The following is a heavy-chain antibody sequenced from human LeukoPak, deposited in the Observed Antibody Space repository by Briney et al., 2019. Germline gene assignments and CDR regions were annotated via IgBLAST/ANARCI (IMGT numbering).Heavy chain of an antibody. J-gene: IGHJ4*02. Sequence: GGSLRLSCAASGFTFDDYGMSWVRHAPGKGLEWVSGINWNGGSTGYADSVKGRFTISRDNAKNSLYLQMNSLRAEDTALYYCARDSSGYYDHYFDYWGQGTLVTVSS. D-gene: IGHD3-22*01. CDR3: ARDSSGYYDHYFDY. CDR2: INWNGGST. CDR1: GFTFDDYG. V-gene: IGHV3-20*04.